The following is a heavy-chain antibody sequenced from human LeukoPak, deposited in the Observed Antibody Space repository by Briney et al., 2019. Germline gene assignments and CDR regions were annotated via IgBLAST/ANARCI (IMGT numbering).Heavy chain of an antibody. CDR1: GYTFTGYY. Sequence: ASVKVSCKASGYTFTGYYMHWVRQAPGQGLEWMGWIKPNSGGTNYAQKFQGRVTMTRDTSISTAYMELSRLRSDDSAVYYCARVDGYSSSRGDYWGQATLVTVSS. D-gene: IGHD6-13*01. CDR3: ARVDGYSSSRGDY. J-gene: IGHJ4*02. CDR2: IKPNSGGT. V-gene: IGHV1-2*02.